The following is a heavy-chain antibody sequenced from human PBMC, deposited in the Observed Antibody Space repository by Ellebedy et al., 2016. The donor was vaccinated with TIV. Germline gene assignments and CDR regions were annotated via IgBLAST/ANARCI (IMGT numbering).Heavy chain of an antibody. CDR2: IMDNGYER. CDR3: ARSYGARTSGP. CDR1: GFTFTGFS. Sequence: GESLKISCAASGFTFTGFSMSWVRQAPGKGLEWIAHIMDNGYERYDVDSVKGRFTISRDNAKNSVYLQINSRRVDDTAMYYCARSYGARTSGPWGQGTLVTVSS. J-gene: IGHJ5*02. V-gene: IGHV3-7*01. D-gene: IGHD3-16*01.